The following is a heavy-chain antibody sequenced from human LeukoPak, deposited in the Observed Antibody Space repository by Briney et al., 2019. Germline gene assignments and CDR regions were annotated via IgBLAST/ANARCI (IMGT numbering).Heavy chain of an antibody. D-gene: IGHD1-26*01. CDR3: AKVSASAGATHYFDY. V-gene: IGHV3-23*01. CDR1: GFTFSSYA. CDR2: ISGSGGST. Sequence: GGSLRLSCAASGFTFSSYAVSWVRQAPGKGLEWVSAISGSGGSTYYADSVKGRFTISRDNSKNTLYLQMNSLRAEDTAVYYCAKVSASAGATHYFDYWGQGTLVTVSS. J-gene: IGHJ4*02.